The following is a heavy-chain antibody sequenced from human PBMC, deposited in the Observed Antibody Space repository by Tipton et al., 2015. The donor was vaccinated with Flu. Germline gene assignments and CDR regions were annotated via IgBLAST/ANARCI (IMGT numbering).Heavy chain of an antibody. CDR1: GFTLSAYD. D-gene: IGHD3-22*01. V-gene: IGHV3-30*18. J-gene: IGHJ3*02. Sequence: SLRLSCSASGFTLSAYDMNWVRQAPGKGLEWVAVISKDGSNKYYADSVKGRFTISRDNSKNMQYLQMNALRAEDTAVYYCVKELYFYDSSNYYGANDAFDIWGQGTMVSVSS. CDR2: ISKDGSNK. CDR3: VKELYFYDSSNYYGANDAFDI.